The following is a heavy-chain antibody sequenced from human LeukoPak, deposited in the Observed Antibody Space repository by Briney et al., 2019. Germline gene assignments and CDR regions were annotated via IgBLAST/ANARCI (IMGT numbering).Heavy chain of an antibody. Sequence: PGGSLRLSCAASGFTFSDYYMSWIRQAPGKGLEWVPYISSSGSTIYYADSVKGRFTISRDNAKNSLYLQMNSLRAEDTAVYYCARMGPRRFLEWLAFDYWGQGTLVTVSS. V-gene: IGHV3-11*01. CDR2: ISSSGSTI. CDR1: GFTFSDYY. J-gene: IGHJ4*02. D-gene: IGHD3-3*01. CDR3: ARMGPRRFLEWLAFDY.